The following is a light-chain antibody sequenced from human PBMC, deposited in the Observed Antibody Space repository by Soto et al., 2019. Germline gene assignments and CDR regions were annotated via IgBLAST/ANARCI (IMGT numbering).Light chain of an antibody. CDR1: SSDVGAYKY. CDR3: TSYAGSSIWV. Sequence: QSALTQPPSASGSPGQSVTISCTGTSSDVGAYKYVSWYQQYPGKAPKLMIYEVSKRPSGVPDRFSGSKSGNTASLTVSGLQAEDEADYYCTSYAGSSIWVFGGGTKLTVL. V-gene: IGLV2-8*01. CDR2: EVS. J-gene: IGLJ3*02.